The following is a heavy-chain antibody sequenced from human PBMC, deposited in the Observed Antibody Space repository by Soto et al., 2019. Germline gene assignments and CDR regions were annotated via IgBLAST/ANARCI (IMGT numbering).Heavy chain of an antibody. D-gene: IGHD3-10*01. V-gene: IGHV4-30-2*01. Sequence: PSETLSLTCAVSGGSISSGGYSWSWIRQPPGKGLEWIGYIYHSGSTYYNPSLKSRVTISVDRSKNQFSLKLSSVTAADTAVYYCARGHKLLWFGELDRDAFDIWGQGTIVTVSS. CDR1: GGSISSGGYS. J-gene: IGHJ3*02. CDR3: ARGHKLLWFGELDRDAFDI. CDR2: IYHSGST.